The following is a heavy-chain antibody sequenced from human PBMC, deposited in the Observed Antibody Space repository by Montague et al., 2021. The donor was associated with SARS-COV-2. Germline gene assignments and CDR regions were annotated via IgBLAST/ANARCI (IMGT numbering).Heavy chain of an antibody. CDR2: IYYSGST. CDR3: AREAYYYDSSGYYGGGYYYYYGMDV. D-gene: IGHD3-22*01. V-gene: IGHV4-39*02. CDR1: GGSISSSSYY. J-gene: IGHJ6*02. Sequence: SETLSLTCTVSGGSISSSSYYWGWIRQPPGKGLEWIGSIYYSGSTYYNPSLKSRVTISVDTSKNQFSLKLSSVTAADTAVYYCAREAYYYDSSGYYGGGYYYYYGMDVWSQGTTVTVSS.